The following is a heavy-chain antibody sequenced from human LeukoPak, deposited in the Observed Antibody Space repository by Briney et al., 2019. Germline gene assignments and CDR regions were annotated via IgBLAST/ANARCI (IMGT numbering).Heavy chain of an antibody. CDR3: ARQGITIFGPFDP. V-gene: IGHV4-39*01. Sequence: PSETLSLTCTVSGGSISSSSYYWGWIRQPPGKGLEWIGSIYYSGRTYYNPSLKSRVTISVDTSKNQFSLKLSSVTAADTAVYYCARQGITIFGPFDPWGQGTLVTVSP. CDR1: GGSISSSSYY. J-gene: IGHJ5*02. CDR2: IYYSGRT. D-gene: IGHD3-3*01.